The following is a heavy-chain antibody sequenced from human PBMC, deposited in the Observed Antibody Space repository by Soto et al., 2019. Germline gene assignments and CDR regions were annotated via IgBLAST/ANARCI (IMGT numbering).Heavy chain of an antibody. CDR2: ISGYNGNF. CDR3: AREGDLLPTPGGDY. J-gene: IGHJ4*02. V-gene: IGHV1-18*04. CDR1: GYSFNSYG. D-gene: IGHD3-16*01. Sequence: ASVKVSFKASGYSFNSYGVAWFRQAPGQGLEWMGWISGYNGNFMYAEKVEERVTMTTDTSTSTAYLELRSQRFDDTAVYFCAREGDLLPTPGGDYCGQGTLVTVSS.